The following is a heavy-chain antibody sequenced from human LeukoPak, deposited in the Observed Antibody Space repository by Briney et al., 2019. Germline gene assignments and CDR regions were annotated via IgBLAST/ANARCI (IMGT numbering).Heavy chain of an antibody. CDR2: IWYDGTNK. CDR1: GFTFSNNG. Sequence: GGSLRLSCAASGFTFSNNGMHWVRQAPGKGLEWVAVIWYDGTNKYYADSVKGRFTISRDNSKNTLYLQMNSLRAEDTAVYYCARALSSGSYGWFDPWGQGTLVTVSS. J-gene: IGHJ5*02. D-gene: IGHD1-26*01. CDR3: ARALSSGSYGWFDP. V-gene: IGHV3-33*01.